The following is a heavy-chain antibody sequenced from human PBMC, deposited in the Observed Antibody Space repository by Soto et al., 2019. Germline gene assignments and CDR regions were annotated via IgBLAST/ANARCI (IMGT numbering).Heavy chain of an antibody. V-gene: IGHV3-23*01. J-gene: IGHJ4*02. D-gene: IGHD3-10*01. Sequence: EVQLLESGGGLAHPGGSLRLYCTASGFIFSNYAMFWVRQAPGKGLEWVSTIYAGGGVPHYADSVKGRFTISRDNSKNPFCLEMNILTAEHTALYFSAKDQIRGDGYVDFDYWVQGTLVTVSS. CDR1: GFIFSNYA. CDR2: IYAGGGVP. CDR3: AKDQIRGDGYVDFDY.